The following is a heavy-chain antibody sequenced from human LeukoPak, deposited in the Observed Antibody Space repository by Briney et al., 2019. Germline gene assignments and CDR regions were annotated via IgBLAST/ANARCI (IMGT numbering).Heavy chain of an antibody. Sequence: GGSLRLSCAASGFTFSSYWMSWVRQAPGKGLEWVANIKQDGSEKYYVDSVKGRFTISRDNAKNSLYLQMNSLRAEDTAVYYCARDHNPWELPPDYGMDVWGQGTTVTVSS. D-gene: IGHD1-26*01. J-gene: IGHJ6*02. V-gene: IGHV3-7*01. CDR1: GFTFSSYW. CDR3: ARDHNPWELPPDYGMDV. CDR2: IKQDGSEK.